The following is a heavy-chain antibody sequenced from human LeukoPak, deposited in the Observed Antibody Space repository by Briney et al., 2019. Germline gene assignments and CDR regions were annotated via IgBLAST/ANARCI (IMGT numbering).Heavy chain of an antibody. V-gene: IGHV1-69*13. D-gene: IGHD6-13*01. CDR1: GGTFSSYA. CDR3: AWSSSWIDAFDI. J-gene: IGHJ3*02. Sequence: ASVKVSCKASGGTFSSYAISWVRQAPGQGLEWMGGIIPIFGAANYAQKFQGRVTITADESTSTAYMELSSLRSEDTAVYYCAWSSSWIDAFDIWGQGTMVTVSS. CDR2: IIPIFGAA.